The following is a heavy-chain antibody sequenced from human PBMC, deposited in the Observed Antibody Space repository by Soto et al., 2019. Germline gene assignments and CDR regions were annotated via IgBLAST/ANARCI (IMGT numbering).Heavy chain of an antibody. V-gene: IGHV4-34*01. Sequence: SETLSLTCAVYGGSLSGYYWSWIRQPPGKGLEWIGEINHSGSTNYNPSLKSRVTISVDTSKNQFSLKLSSVTAADTAVYYCARGKLRFLEWLSTPGPYFDYWGQGTLVTVSS. D-gene: IGHD3-3*01. CDR3: ARGKLRFLEWLSTPGPYFDY. CDR1: GGSLSGYY. J-gene: IGHJ4*02. CDR2: INHSGST.